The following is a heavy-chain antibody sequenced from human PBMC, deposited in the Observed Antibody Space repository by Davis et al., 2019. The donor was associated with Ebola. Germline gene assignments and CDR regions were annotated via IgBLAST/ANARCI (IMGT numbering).Heavy chain of an antibody. J-gene: IGHJ6*02. CDR3: ARGLRWRFRYYYGMDV. CDR1: GFTFSSYW. V-gene: IGHV3-7*03. D-gene: IGHD4-23*01. CDR2: IKQDGSEK. Sequence: GESLKISCAASGFTFSSYWMSWVRQAPGKGLEWVANIKQDGSEKYYVDSVKGRFTISRDNAKNSLYLQMNSLRAEDTAVYYCARGLRWRFRYYYGMDVWGQGTTVTVSS.